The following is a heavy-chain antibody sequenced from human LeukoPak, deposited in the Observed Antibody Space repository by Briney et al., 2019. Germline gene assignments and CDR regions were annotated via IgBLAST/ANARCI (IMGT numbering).Heavy chain of an antibody. CDR1: GFTFSSYG. CDR3: AKGYPVVVVAATGDY. CDR2: IWYGGSNK. J-gene: IGHJ4*02. D-gene: IGHD2-15*01. Sequence: GGSLRLSCAASGFTFSSYGMHWVRQAPGKGLEWVAVIWYGGSNKYYADSVKGRFTISRDNSKNTLYLQMNSLRAEDTAVYYCAKGYPVVVVAATGDYWGQGTLVTVSS. V-gene: IGHV3-30*02.